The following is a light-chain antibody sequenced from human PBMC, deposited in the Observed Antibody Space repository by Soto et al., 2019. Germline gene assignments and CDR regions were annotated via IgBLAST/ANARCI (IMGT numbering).Light chain of an antibody. Sequence: DVVMTQSPLSLPVTLGQPASISCRSSQSLVHSDGHTCFNWFHQRPGQSPRRLIYKVSNRDSGVRDRFSGSGSATEFTRTISRVEAEDVGGYYCMHVTHWPPRYSFGQGTKLEI. V-gene: IGKV2-30*02. CDR3: MHVTHWPPRYS. J-gene: IGKJ2*03. CDR1: QSLVHSDGHTC. CDR2: KVS.